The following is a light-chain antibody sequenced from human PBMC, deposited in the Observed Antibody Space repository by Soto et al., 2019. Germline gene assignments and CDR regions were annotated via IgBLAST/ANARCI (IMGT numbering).Light chain of an antibody. CDR1: NVGGKS. CDR3: QVWDTITDQYI. V-gene: IGLV3-21*02. J-gene: IGLJ1*01. CDR2: DAR. Sequence: SYELTQPPSVSVAPGQTARITCGGDNVGGKSVQWYQQKSGQAPVLVLYDARDRPSWIPERFSGSNSGNTATLIISSVEAGDEADFYCQVWDTITDQYIFGSGTKVTVL.